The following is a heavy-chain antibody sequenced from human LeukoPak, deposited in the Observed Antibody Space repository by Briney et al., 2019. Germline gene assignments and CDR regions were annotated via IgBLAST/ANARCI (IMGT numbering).Heavy chain of an antibody. Sequence: QAGGSLSLSGASSEFTFNTYAVSWVRKAPGKGLKWVSAISGDGGITYYAHSVRGRFNISRDNSKRTLYLQMNSLRAEDTAVYYCAKISGPGGSYYYGMDVWGQGTTVTVSS. V-gene: IGHV3-23*01. J-gene: IGHJ6*02. CDR2: ISGDGGIT. D-gene: IGHD3-10*01. CDR1: EFTFNTYA. CDR3: AKISGPGGSYYYGMDV.